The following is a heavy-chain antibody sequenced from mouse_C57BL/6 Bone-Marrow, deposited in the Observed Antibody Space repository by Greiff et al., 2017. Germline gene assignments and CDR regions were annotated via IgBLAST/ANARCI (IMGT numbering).Heavy chain of an antibody. J-gene: IGHJ4*01. CDR3: ARRPYGNYAMDY. Sequence: EVKLVESGGGLVQPGGSLKLSCAASGFTFSDYYMYWVRQTPDKRLEWVAYISNGGGSTYYPDTVKGRFTISRDNAKNTLYLQMSRLKSEDTAMYYCARRPYGNYAMDYWGQGTSVTVSS. CDR2: ISNGGGST. CDR1: GFTFSDYY. V-gene: IGHV5-12*01. D-gene: IGHD2-10*02.